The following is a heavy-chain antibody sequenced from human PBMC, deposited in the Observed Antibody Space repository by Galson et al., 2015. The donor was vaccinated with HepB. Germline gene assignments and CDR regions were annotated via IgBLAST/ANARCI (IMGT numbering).Heavy chain of an antibody. Sequence: SLRLSCAASGFTFRDYYMSWIRQAPGKGLEWVSYISSSSSYTNYADSVKGRFTISRDTAKNSLYLQMNSLRAEDTAVYYCARTNGAYDFWGGFYVFDYWGRGTLVTVAS. CDR2: ISSSSSYT. D-gene: IGHD3-3*01. CDR1: GFTFRDYY. CDR3: ARTNGAYDFWGGFYVFDY. J-gene: IGHJ4*02. V-gene: IGHV3-11*06.